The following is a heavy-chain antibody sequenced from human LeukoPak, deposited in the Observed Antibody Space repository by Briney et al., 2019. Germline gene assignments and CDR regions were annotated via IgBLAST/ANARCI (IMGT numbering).Heavy chain of an antibody. CDR3: ARERDDAFDI. J-gene: IGHJ3*02. CDR2: TYYRSKWYN. Sequence: SQTLSLTCAISGDGVSSHSVAWNWIRQSPSRGLEWLGRTYYRSKWYNDYAVSVKSPIIINSDTSKNQFSLQLNSVTPEDTAVYYCARERDDAFDIWGQGTMVIVSS. V-gene: IGHV6-1*01. CDR1: GDGVSSHSVA.